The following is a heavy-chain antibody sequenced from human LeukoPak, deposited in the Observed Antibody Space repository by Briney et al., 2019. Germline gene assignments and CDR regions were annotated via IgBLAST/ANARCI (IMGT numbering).Heavy chain of an antibody. Sequence: SETLSLTCAVYGGSFSGYYWSWIRQPPGKGLEWIGEINHSGSTNYNPSLKSRVTISVDASKNQFSLKLSSVTAADTAVYYCARAQPTYYYGSGSYIRYWGQGTLVTVSS. CDR2: INHSGST. D-gene: IGHD3-10*01. J-gene: IGHJ4*02. CDR1: GGSFSGYY. V-gene: IGHV4-34*01. CDR3: ARAQPTYYYGSGSYIRY.